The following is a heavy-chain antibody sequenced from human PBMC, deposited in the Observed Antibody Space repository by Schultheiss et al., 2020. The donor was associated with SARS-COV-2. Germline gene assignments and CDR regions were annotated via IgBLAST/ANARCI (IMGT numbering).Heavy chain of an antibody. J-gene: IGHJ4*02. V-gene: IGHV3-7*04. Sequence: GGSLRLSCAASGFTFSSYWMSWVRQAPGKGLEWVANIKQDGSEKYYVDSVKGLFTISRDNAKNSLYLQMNSLRAEDTAVYYCARVGVTLSPLYYFDYWGQGTLVTVSS. CDR3: ARVGVTLSPLYYFDY. D-gene: IGHD2-8*01. CDR2: IKQDGSEK. CDR1: GFTFSSYW.